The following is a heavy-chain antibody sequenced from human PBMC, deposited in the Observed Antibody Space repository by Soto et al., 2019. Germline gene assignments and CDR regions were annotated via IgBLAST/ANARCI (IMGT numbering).Heavy chain of an antibody. D-gene: IGHD3-10*01. J-gene: IGHJ4*02. CDR2: IDYDDDK. CDR1: WFPLIPTRMR. Sequence: RATLAPTPHSLTLHGTFSWFPLIPTRMRVSCLLRPPGKALEWLARIDYDDDKLYSTSLKARLTISKDTSKNQVVLTMTNMDPGDTATYYCARMEASGSYTNYFDYWGPGTLVTVSS. CDR3: ARMEASGSYTNYFDY. V-gene: IGHV2-70*04.